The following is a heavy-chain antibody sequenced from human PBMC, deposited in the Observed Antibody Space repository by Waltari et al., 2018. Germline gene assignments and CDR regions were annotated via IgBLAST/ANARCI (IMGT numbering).Heavy chain of an antibody. J-gene: IGHJ5*02. V-gene: IGHV4-39*07. Sequence: QLQLQESGPGLVKPSETLSLTCTVSGGSISSSSYYWGWIRQPPGKGLEWIGSIYYSGSTNYNPSLKSRVTISVDTSKNQFSLKLSSVTAADTAVYYCARVPRVVPAARAGIWFDPWGQGTLVTVSS. D-gene: IGHD2-2*01. CDR3: ARVPRVVPAARAGIWFDP. CDR2: IYYSGST. CDR1: GGSISSSSYY.